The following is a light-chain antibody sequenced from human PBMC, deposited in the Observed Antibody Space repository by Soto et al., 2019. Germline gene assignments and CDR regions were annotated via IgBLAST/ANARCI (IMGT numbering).Light chain of an antibody. J-gene: IGKJ3*01. V-gene: IGKV3-20*01. CDR1: QTINSNY. CDR3: HHYGVSPRFT. CDR2: GAS. Sequence: EIVLTQSPGTLSLSPGERATLACRTSQTINSNYLAWYQQKVGQAPRLLIHGASSRATGIPDRFSGSGSGTDFTLTISKLEPEDFAVYYCHHYGVSPRFTFGPGTKVDI.